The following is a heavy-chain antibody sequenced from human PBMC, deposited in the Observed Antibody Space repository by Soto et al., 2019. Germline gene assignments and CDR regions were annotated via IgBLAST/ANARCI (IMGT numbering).Heavy chain of an antibody. CDR1: GGSISSYY. J-gene: IGHJ4*02. Sequence: SETLSLTCTVSGGSISSYYWSWIRQPPGKGLEWIWEINHSGSTNYNPSLKSRVTISVDTSKNQFSLKLSSVTTADTAVYYCARHTPAISISDHWGQGTLVTVSS. CDR3: ARHTPAISISDH. V-gene: IGHV4-34*01. CDR2: INHSGST. D-gene: IGHD2-15*01.